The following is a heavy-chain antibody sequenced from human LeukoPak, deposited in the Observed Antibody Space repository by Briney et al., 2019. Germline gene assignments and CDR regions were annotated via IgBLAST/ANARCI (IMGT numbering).Heavy chain of an antibody. CDR3: ARGQTVTTEVEYYYYGMDV. J-gene: IGHJ6*02. CDR2: IYYSGST. D-gene: IGHD4-17*01. Sequence: SETLSLTCTVSGGSISSGGYYWSWIRQHPGKGLEWIGYIYYSGSTYYNPSLKSRVTMSVDTSKNQFSLKLSSVTAADTAVYYCARGQTVTTEVEYYYYGMDVWGQGTTVTVSS. V-gene: IGHV4-31*03. CDR1: GGSISSGGYY.